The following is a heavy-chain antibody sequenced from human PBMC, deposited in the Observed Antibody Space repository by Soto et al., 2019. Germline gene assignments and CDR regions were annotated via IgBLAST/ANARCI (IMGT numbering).Heavy chain of an antibody. V-gene: IGHV1-2*02. CDR3: ASVLLRYFDWWSHDAFDI. Sequence: ASVKVSCKASGYTFTGYYMHWVRQAPGQGLEWMGWINPNSGGTNYAQKFQGRVTMTTDTSTSTAYMELRSLRSDDTAVYYCASVLLRYFDWWSHDAFDIWGQGTMVTVSS. CDR1: GYTFTGYY. D-gene: IGHD3-9*01. J-gene: IGHJ3*02. CDR2: INPNSGGT.